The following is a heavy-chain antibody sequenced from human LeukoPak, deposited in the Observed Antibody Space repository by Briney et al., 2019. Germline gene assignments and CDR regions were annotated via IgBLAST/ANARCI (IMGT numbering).Heavy chain of an antibody. CDR3: AREGSSSGWISPGY. Sequence: ASVKVSCKASGYTFTGYYMHWVRQAPGQGLEWMGWINPNSGGTNYAQKFQGRVTMTRDTSISTAYMELSRLRSEDTAVYYCAREGSSSGWISPGYWGQGTLVTVSS. D-gene: IGHD6-19*01. V-gene: IGHV1-2*02. CDR2: INPNSGGT. J-gene: IGHJ4*02. CDR1: GYTFTGYY.